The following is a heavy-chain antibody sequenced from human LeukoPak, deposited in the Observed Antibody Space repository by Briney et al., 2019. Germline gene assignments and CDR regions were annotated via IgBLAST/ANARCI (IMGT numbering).Heavy chain of an antibody. CDR3: SRNGLDDFDY. CDR2: IRRRAYGGAA. J-gene: IGHJ4*02. Sequence: GGSLRLSCTTSGFAFDDFAMSWVRQPAGEGLERVGFIRRRAYGGAAEYAASVKGRFIISRDDSKGIAYLQMNSLKTEDTAVYYCSRNGLDDFDYWGQGSRVLVSP. CDR1: GFAFDDFA. V-gene: IGHV3-49*04.